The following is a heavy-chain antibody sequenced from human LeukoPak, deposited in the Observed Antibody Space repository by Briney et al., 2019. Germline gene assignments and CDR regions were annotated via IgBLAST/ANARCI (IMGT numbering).Heavy chain of an antibody. CDR1: GGSIITSNW. V-gene: IGHV4-4*02. D-gene: IGHD6-25*01. CDR2: IYHSGST. Sequence: SGTLSLTCAVSGGSIITSNWWSWVRQPPGKGLEWIGEIYHSGSTNYSLSLKSRVTISIHKSKHQFSLRLSSVTAADRAVYYCASRKAATTIGFDYWGEGTLVIVS. J-gene: IGHJ4*02. CDR3: ASRKAATTIGFDY.